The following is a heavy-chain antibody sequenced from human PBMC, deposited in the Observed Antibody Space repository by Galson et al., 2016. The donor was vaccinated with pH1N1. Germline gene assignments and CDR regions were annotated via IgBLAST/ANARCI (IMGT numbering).Heavy chain of an antibody. J-gene: IGHJ4*02. V-gene: IGHV3-7*01. CDR1: GFTFSNYW. D-gene: IGHD3-16*02. CDR2: IKEDGSET. CDR3: ARAIRSRSAY. Sequence: SLRLSCAASGFTFSNYWMHWVRQVPGKGLEWVANIKEDGSETYYVGSVRGRFTISRDNAKNSLYLQMNSLRDEDTALYYCARAIRSRSAYWGQGNLVTVSS.